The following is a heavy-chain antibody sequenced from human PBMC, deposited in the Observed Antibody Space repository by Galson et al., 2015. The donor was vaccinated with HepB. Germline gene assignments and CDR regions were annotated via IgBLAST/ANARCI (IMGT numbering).Heavy chain of an antibody. Sequence: SLRLSSAASGFTFSSYGMHWVRQAPGKGLEWVAVISYDGSNKYYADSVKGRFTISRDNSKNTLYLQMNSLRAEDTAVYYCAKSRRYCSGGSCLMYYFDYWGQGTLVTVSS. CDR3: AKSRRYCSGGSCLMYYFDY. CDR1: GFTFSSYG. CDR2: ISYDGSNK. D-gene: IGHD2-15*01. J-gene: IGHJ4*02. V-gene: IGHV3-30*18.